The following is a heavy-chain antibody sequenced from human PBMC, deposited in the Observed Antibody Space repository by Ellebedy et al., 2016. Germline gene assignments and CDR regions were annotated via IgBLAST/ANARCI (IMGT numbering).Heavy chain of an antibody. CDR2: IKSKTDGGAA. D-gene: IGHD5-18*01. V-gene: IGHV3-15*01. CDR3: TTVYRYNYDSV. CDR1: GFTFSNAW. Sequence: GESLKISCAASGFTFSNAWMNWVRQAPGKGLEWVGRIKSKTDGGAADYAAPVKGRFTISRDDSKNTLYLQMNSLKTEDTAVYFRTTVYRYNYDSVWGQGTLVTVFS. J-gene: IGHJ4*02.